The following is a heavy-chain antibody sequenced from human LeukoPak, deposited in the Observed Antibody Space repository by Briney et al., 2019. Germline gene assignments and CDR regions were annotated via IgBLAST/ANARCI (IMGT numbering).Heavy chain of an antibody. CDR1: GFTFSSYE. Sequence: GGSLRLSCAASGFTFSSYEMNWVRQAPGKGLEWVSYLSRSGINIYYADSVKGRFTISRDNAKNSLYLQMNSLRAEDTAVYYCARRVIVVGLDYWGQGNLVTVSS. D-gene: IGHD3-22*01. J-gene: IGHJ4*02. V-gene: IGHV3-48*03. CDR2: LSRSGINI. CDR3: ARRVIVVGLDY.